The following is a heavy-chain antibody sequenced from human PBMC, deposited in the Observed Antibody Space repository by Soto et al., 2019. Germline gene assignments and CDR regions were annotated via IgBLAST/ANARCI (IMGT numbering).Heavy chain of an antibody. J-gene: IGHJ6*02. D-gene: IGHD6-6*01. CDR3: ARDAYVEYSSSSPLYGMDV. V-gene: IGHV4-30-4*01. CDR1: GGSISSGDYY. CDR2: IYYSGST. Sequence: SETLSLTCTVSGGSISSGDYYWSWIRQPPGKGLEWIGYIYYSGSTYYNPSLKSRVTISVDTSKNQFSLKLSSVTAADTAVYYCARDAYVEYSSSSPLYGMDVWGQGTTVTVSS.